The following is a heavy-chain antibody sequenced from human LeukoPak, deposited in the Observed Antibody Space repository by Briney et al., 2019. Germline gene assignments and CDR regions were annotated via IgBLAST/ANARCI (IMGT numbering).Heavy chain of an antibody. J-gene: IGHJ3*02. CDR1: GGSISSYY. CDR3: ARETTAVDDTTFDI. D-gene: IGHD2-15*01. V-gene: IGHV4-59*01. CDR2: TYYSGST. Sequence: SETLSLTCTVSGGSISSYYWSWIRQPPGKGLEWIGYTYYSGSTNYNPSLKSRVTISVDTSKNQFSLKLSSVTAADTAVYYCARETTAVDDTTFDIWGQGTMVTVSS.